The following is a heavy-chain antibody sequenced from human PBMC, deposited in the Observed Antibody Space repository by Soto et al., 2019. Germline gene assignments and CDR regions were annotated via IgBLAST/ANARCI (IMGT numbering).Heavy chain of an antibody. CDR2: IWYDGSNE. V-gene: IGHV3-33*01. D-gene: IGHD6-6*01. CDR1: GFIFSNFG. J-gene: IGHJ6*02. CDR3: ARDPRTARASAMDV. Sequence: PGGSLRLSCAASGFIFSNFGMHWVRQAPGKGLEWVAGIWYDGSNEVSADSVKARFTISRDNSKNTLYLQMTSLRAEDTAVYYCARDPRTARASAMDVWGQGTTVTVYS.